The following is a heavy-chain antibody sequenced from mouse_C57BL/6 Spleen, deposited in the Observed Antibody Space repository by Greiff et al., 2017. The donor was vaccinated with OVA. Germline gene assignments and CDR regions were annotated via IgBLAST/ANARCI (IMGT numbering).Heavy chain of an antibody. D-gene: IGHD2-12*01. Sequence: QVQLQQSGAELVKPGASVKMSCKASGYTFTSYWITWVKQRPGQGLEWIGDIYPGSGSTNYNEKFKSKATLTVDTSSSTAYMQLSSLTSEDSAVYYCARNPYYTSYGYAMDYWGQGTSVTVSS. J-gene: IGHJ4*01. CDR2: IYPGSGST. V-gene: IGHV1-55*01. CDR1: GYTFTSYW. CDR3: ARNPYYTSYGYAMDY.